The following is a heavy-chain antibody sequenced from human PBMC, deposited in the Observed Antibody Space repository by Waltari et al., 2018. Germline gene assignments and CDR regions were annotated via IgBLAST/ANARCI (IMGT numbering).Heavy chain of an antibody. CDR2: IGSISSYI. D-gene: IGHD3-3*01. V-gene: IGHV3-21*01. Sequence: EVQLVESGGGLVKPGGSLRLSCAASGFTFSSYSMNWVRQAPGKGLEWVSSIGSISSYIYYANSVNGRFTISRDNAKNSLYLQMNSLRAEDTAVYYCAREAGFDYYYYMDVWGKGTTVTVSS. CDR1: GFTFSSYS. CDR3: AREAGFDYYYYMDV. J-gene: IGHJ6*03.